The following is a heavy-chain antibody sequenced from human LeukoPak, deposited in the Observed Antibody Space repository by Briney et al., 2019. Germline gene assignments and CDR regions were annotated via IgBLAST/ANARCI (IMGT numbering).Heavy chain of an antibody. V-gene: IGHV1-2*02. J-gene: IGHJ1*01. CDR3: ARDSSGWQKDYFLH. CDR2: INPNSGDT. Sequence: GASVKVSCKASGYTFTGYYMHWVRQAPGQGLEWMGWINPNSGDTNYAQKFQGRVTMTRDTSITTAYMELSRLGSDDTAVYYCARDSSGWQKDYFLHWRQGTLVTVSS. CDR1: GYTFTGYY. D-gene: IGHD6-19*01.